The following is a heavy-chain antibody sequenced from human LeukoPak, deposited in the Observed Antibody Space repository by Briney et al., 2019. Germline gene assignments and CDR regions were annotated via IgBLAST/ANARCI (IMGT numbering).Heavy chain of an antibody. J-gene: IGHJ3*02. D-gene: IGHD6-13*01. V-gene: IGHV4-59*01. Sequence: KPSETLSLTCTVSGGSIRSYYWSWIRQPPGKGLEWIGYIYYSGSTNYNPSLKSRVTISVDTSKNQFSLKLSSVTAADTAVYYCARYSSSWWGAFDIWGQGTMVTVSS. CDR2: IYYSGST. CDR3: ARYSSSWWGAFDI. CDR1: GGSIRSYY.